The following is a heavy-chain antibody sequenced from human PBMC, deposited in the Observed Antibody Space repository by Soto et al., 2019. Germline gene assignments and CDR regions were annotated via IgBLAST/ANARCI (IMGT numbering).Heavy chain of an antibody. CDR3: AKYVGFRAVALDY. Sequence: HPGGSLRLSCAASGFTFSTYAMRWVRQAPGKGLEWVSAISGDGGTTNYADSVKGRFTISTDNSKNTLYLQMNRLRVEDTAVYYWAKYVGFRAVALDYWGQGTLVTVSS. D-gene: IGHD6-19*01. CDR2: ISGDGGTT. J-gene: IGHJ4*02. V-gene: IGHV3-23*01. CDR1: GFTFSTYA.